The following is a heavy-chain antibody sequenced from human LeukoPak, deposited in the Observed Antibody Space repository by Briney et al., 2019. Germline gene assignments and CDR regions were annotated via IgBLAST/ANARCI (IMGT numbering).Heavy chain of an antibody. D-gene: IGHD2-2*01. V-gene: IGHV3-74*01. CDR1: GFTFSSYW. CDR3: ARDFGHCSSTSCFYFDY. CDR2: INSDGSST. Sequence: GGSLRLSCAASGFTFSSYWMHWVRQAPGKGLVWVSRINSDGSSTSYADSVKGRFTISRDNAKNTLYLQVNSLRAEDTAVYYCARDFGHCSSTSCFYFDYWGQGTLVTVSS. J-gene: IGHJ4*02.